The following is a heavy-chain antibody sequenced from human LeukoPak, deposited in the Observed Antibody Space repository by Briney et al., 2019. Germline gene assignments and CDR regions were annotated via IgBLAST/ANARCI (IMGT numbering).Heavy chain of an antibody. CDR2: IYYSGTT. V-gene: IGHV4-39*01. CDR1: GGSISSSSYY. J-gene: IGHJ4*02. Sequence: SETLSLTCTVSGGSISSSSYYWGWIRQPPGKGLEWIGSIYYSGTTPYNLSLKSRFTIFVDTSKNQFSLKLSSVTAADTAVYYCARGAAWLAGTDYWGQGTLVIVSS. D-gene: IGHD6-19*01. CDR3: ARGAAWLAGTDY.